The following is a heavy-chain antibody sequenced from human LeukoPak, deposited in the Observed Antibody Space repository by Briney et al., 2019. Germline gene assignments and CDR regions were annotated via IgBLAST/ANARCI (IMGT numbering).Heavy chain of an antibody. V-gene: IGHV3-9*01. CDR2: ISWNSGSR. D-gene: IGHD3-10*01. Sequence: GGSLRLSCAASGFTFDDYAMHWVRQAPGKGLEWVSGISWNSGSRVYADSVKGRFTISRDNAKNSLYLQMNSLRAEDTALYYCARNQRITLVRGGFDYWGQGTLVTVSS. CDR1: GFTFDDYA. J-gene: IGHJ4*02. CDR3: ARNQRITLVRGGFDY.